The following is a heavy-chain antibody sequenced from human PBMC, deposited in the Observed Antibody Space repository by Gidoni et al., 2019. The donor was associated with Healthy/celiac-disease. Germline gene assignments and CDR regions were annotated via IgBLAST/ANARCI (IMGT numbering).Heavy chain of an antibody. CDR3: ARSYGARGAFDI. Sequence: QVQLVQSGAEVKKPGASVKVSCKASGYTFTISGISWVRQAPGQGLEWLGWISAYNGTTNYAQKLQGSVTMTTVTSTSTAYMELRSLRSDDTVVYYCARSYGARGAFDIWGQGTMVTVSS. CDR1: GYTFTISG. J-gene: IGHJ3*02. D-gene: IGHD4-17*01. V-gene: IGHV1-18*01. CDR2: ISAYNGTT.